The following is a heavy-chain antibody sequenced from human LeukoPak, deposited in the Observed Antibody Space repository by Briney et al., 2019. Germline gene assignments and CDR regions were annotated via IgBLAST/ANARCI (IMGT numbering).Heavy chain of an antibody. CDR3: ARAAGGTAADF. J-gene: IGHJ4*02. CDR1: GYXFTGYY. D-gene: IGHD6-13*01. CDR2: IYPNSGVT. Sequence: ASVKVSCKASGYXFTGYYMHWVRQAPGQGLEWMGWIYPNSGVTNYAQKFQGRVTMTRDTSISTAYMDLSSLRSDDTAVYYCARAAGGTAADFWGQGTLVTVSS. V-gene: IGHV1-2*02.